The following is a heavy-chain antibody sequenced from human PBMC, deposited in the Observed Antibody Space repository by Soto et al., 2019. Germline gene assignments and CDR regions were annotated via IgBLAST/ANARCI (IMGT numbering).Heavy chain of an antibody. V-gene: IGHV3-33*01. CDR3: ARDEHDYSNYLFYYGMDV. Sequence: VQLVESGGGVVQPGRSLRLSCAASGFTFSSYGMHWVRQAPGKGLEWVAVIWYDGSNKYYADSVKGRFTISRDNSKNTLCLQMNSLRAEDTAVYYCARDEHDYSNYLFYYGMDVWGQGTTVTVSS. CDR2: IWYDGSNK. J-gene: IGHJ6*02. CDR1: GFTFSSYG. D-gene: IGHD4-4*01.